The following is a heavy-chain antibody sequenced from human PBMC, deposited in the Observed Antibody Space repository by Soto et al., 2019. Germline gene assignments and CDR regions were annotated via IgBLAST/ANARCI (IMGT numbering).Heavy chain of an antibody. Sequence: QVQLVESGGGVVQPGRSLRLSCAASGFTFSSYAMHWVRQAPGKGLEWVAVISYDGSNKYYADSVKGRFTISRDNSKNTLYLQMNSLRAEDTAVYCCARDLNPPRGYGTNWYFDLWGRGTLVTVSS. D-gene: IGHD5-12*01. V-gene: IGHV3-30-3*01. CDR2: ISYDGSNK. CDR3: ARDLNPPRGYGTNWYFDL. J-gene: IGHJ2*01. CDR1: GFTFSSYA.